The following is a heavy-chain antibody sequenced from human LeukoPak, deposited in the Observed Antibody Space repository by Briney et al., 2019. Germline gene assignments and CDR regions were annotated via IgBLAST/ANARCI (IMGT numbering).Heavy chain of an antibody. D-gene: IGHD3-10*01. J-gene: IGHJ4*02. CDR3: ARDRLLWFGEGIDY. Sequence: PGGCLRLSCAASGFTFSSSAMSWVRQAPRKGREWVSAISGSGETAFYADSVKGRFTVSRDNPQNTLYLQMNSLRADDTAVYYCARDRLLWFGEGIDYWGQGTLVTVSS. CDR2: ISGSGETA. CDR1: GFTFSSSA. V-gene: IGHV3-23*01.